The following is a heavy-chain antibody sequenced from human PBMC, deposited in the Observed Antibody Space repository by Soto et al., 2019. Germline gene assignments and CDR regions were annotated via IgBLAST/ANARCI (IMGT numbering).Heavy chain of an antibody. Sequence: PGGSLRLSCAASGFTFSTYGMHWVRQAPGKGLEWVAIVSYDGSRKHYVDSVKGRFAISRDNSMNTLYLQLNSLRPEDTAMYYCAKDLHGDRDGFHYGDDSWGQGTLVTVSS. D-gene: IGHD4-17*01. V-gene: IGHV3-30*18. J-gene: IGHJ4*02. CDR1: GFTFSTYG. CDR3: AKDLHGDRDGFHYGDDS. CDR2: VSYDGSRK.